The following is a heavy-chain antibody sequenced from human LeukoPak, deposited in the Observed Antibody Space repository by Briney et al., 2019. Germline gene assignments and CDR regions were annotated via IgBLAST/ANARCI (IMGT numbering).Heavy chain of an antibody. Sequence: QSGGSLRLSCAASGFTFSGSAMHWVRQASGKGLEWVGRIRCKANSYATAYAASVKGRFTISRDDSKNTAYLQMNSLKTEDTAVYYCTRHGPGGSYYADYYYGMDVWGQGTTVTVSS. CDR2: IRCKANSYAT. CDR1: GFTFSGSA. D-gene: IGHD1-26*01. CDR3: TRHGPGGSYYADYYYGMDV. V-gene: IGHV3-73*01. J-gene: IGHJ6*02.